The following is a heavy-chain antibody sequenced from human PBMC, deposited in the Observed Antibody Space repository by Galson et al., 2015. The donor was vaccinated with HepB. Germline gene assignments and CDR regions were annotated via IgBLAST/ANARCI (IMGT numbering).Heavy chain of an antibody. CDR2: IYYSGST. Sequence: TLSLTCTVSGGSISSSSYYWGWIRQPPGKGLEWIGSIYYSGSTYYNPSLKSRVTITVDTSKNQFSLKLSSVTAADTAVYYCARQGRGYSYGEFDYWGQGTLVTVSS. CDR1: GGSISSSSYY. D-gene: IGHD5-18*01. V-gene: IGHV4-39*01. CDR3: ARQGRGYSYGEFDY. J-gene: IGHJ4*02.